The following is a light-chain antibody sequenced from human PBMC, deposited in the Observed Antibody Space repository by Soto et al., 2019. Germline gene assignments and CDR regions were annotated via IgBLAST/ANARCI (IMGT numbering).Light chain of an antibody. Sequence: AIQMTQSPSSLSVSVGDGVTITCRASQDIGTELGWYQQKPGKAPRLLIYGTFSLQSRVPSRFSGSGSGTDFTLTISSLQPDDFATYYCLQDSKYPRTFGQGTKVEVK. J-gene: IGKJ1*01. CDR2: GTF. CDR3: LQDSKYPRT. V-gene: IGKV1-6*01. CDR1: QDIGTE.